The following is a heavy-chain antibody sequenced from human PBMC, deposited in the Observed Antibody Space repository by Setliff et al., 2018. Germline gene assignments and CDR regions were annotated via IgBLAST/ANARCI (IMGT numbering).Heavy chain of an antibody. V-gene: IGHV1-3*01. CDR1: GYTFTNFA. Sequence: PSVKVSCKTSGYTFTNFAMHWVRQAPGQRFEWMGWVNAGNGNTKYSEKFQGRVTFTRDTSTTTAYMELKSLRSDDTAVYYCARSWRAGALNHFDYWGQGSRVTVSS. J-gene: IGHJ4*02. D-gene: IGHD3-3*01. CDR3: ARSWRAGALNHFDY. CDR2: VNAGNGNT.